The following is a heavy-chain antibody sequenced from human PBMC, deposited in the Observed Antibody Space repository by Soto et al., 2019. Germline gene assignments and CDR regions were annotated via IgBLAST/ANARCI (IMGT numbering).Heavy chain of an antibody. J-gene: IGHJ4*02. CDR1: GASLSGYY. V-gene: IGHV4-34*01. CDR2: TNDSGST. D-gene: IGHD2-15*01. CDR3: AKHIGVCSGDGCYRGFDC. Sequence: QVQLQQWGAGLLKPSETLSLTCAVSGASLSGYYRSWIRQPPGKGLEWIGETNDSGSTSYNPSLKSLFTISVDTAKNQFSLKLTSMTAADTAVYYCAKHIGVCSGDGCYRGFDCWGQGTLVTVSS.